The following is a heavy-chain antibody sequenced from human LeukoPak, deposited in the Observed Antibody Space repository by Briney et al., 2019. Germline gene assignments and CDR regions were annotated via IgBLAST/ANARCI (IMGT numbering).Heavy chain of an antibody. Sequence: PGGSLRLSCAASGFTFDDYAMHWVRQAPGKGLEWVSGISWNSGSIGYADSVKGRFTISRDNAKNSLYLQMNSLRAEDTALYYCAKGTVPLLWPYNGAFDIWGQGTMVTVSS. V-gene: IGHV3-9*01. D-gene: IGHD3-10*01. CDR2: ISWNSGSI. CDR3: AKGTVPLLWPYNGAFDI. J-gene: IGHJ3*02. CDR1: GFTFDDYA.